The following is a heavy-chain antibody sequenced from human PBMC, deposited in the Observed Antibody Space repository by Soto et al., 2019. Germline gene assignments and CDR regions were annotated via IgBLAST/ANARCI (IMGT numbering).Heavy chain of an antibody. Sequence: PSETLSLTCTVSGASISGFYWSWIRKSAGKGLEWIGRIYVTGTTDYNPSLKSRVMMSVDTSKKQFSLKLRSVTAADTAVYYCVRDGTKTLRDWFDPWGQGISVTAPQ. J-gene: IGHJ5*02. CDR2: IYVTGTT. CDR1: GASISGFY. D-gene: IGHD1-1*01. V-gene: IGHV4-4*07. CDR3: VRDGTKTLRDWFDP.